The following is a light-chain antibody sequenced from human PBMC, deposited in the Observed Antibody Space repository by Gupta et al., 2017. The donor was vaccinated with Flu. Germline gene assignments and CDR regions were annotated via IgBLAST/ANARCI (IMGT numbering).Light chain of an antibody. CDR3: QSYDSSLSGSYV. J-gene: IGLJ1*01. CDR2: GYN. Sequence: QSVLTQPPSVSGAPGQRVTISCTGRSSNIGAGYDVHWYQPLPGTAPNLLLFGYNNRPSGGPARFFCSKSWTSASTAIPGLPAEEEADYYCQSYDSSLSGSYVFGTGTKVTVL. V-gene: IGLV1-40*01. CDR1: SSNIGAGYD.